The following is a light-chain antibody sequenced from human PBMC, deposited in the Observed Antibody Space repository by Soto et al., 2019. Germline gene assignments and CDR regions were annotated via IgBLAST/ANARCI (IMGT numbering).Light chain of an antibody. J-gene: IGKJ5*01. CDR2: DAS. CDR3: QQRSNWPPIT. V-gene: IGKV3-11*01. Sequence: MMMTQSPATLSVAPWGRVTLSGRTSHSVNSHVAWYQQKPGQAPRLLIYDASNRATGIPARFSGSGSGTDFTLTISSLEPEDFAVYYCQQRSNWPPITFGQGTRLEIK. CDR1: HSVNSH.